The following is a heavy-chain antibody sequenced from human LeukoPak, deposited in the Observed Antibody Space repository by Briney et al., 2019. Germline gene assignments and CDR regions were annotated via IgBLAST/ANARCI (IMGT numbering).Heavy chain of an antibody. V-gene: IGHV3-66*01. D-gene: IGHD6-13*01. Sequence: GGSLGLSCAASGFTVSSNYMSWVRQAPGKGLKWVSVIYSGGSTYYADSVKGRFTISRDNSKNTLYLQMNSLRAEDTAVYYCARVIAAAGIYWGQGTLVTVSS. J-gene: IGHJ4*02. CDR3: ARVIAAAGIY. CDR2: IYSGGST. CDR1: GFTVSSNY.